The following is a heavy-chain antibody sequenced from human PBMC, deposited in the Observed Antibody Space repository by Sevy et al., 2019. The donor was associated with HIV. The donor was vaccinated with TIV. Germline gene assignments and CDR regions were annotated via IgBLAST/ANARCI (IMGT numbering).Heavy chain of an antibody. D-gene: IGHD6-19*01. CDR2: INWNGGNT. Sequence: GGSLRLSCAASGFIFDNYGMNWVRQVPGKGLEWVSGINWNGGNTGYADSVKGRFTISRDNAKNSLYLQMNSLSAEDTALYYCARLTPHSSAWGPNQLHDFDIWGQGTMVTVSS. V-gene: IGHV3-20*04. CDR3: ARLTPHSSAWGPNQLHDFDI. CDR1: GFIFDNYG. J-gene: IGHJ3*02.